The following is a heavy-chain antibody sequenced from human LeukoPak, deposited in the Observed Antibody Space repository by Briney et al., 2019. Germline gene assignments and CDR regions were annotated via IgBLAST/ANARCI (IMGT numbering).Heavy chain of an antibody. D-gene: IGHD1-14*01. CDR1: GFTFGGYG. V-gene: IGHV3-33*01. CDR2: IAYDGSRE. CDR3: TRYNKDHFDY. J-gene: IGHJ4*02. Sequence: GGSLRLSCAGSGFTFGGYGMHWFRQTPGKGLEWVAVIAYDGSREFYADSVKGRFTISRDNSKNTMSVQMDDLRAEDTAVYYCTRYNKDHFDYWGQGTLVTVSS.